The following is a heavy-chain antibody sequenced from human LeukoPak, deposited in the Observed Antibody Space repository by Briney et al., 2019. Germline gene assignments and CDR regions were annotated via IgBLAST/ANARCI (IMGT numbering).Heavy chain of an antibody. J-gene: IGHJ4*02. D-gene: IGHD6-19*01. CDR1: GFIFSHHG. CDR2: IRADAVTT. Sequence: GGSLRLSCATSGFIFSHHGMNWVRQAPGKGLEWVSGIRADAVTTYYADSVKGRFIISRDNSKNTVYLQMNSLSAEDAAVYYCAKDLSRYGSGRPYYFDYWGQGTLVTVSS. V-gene: IGHV3-23*01. CDR3: AKDLSRYGSGRPYYFDY.